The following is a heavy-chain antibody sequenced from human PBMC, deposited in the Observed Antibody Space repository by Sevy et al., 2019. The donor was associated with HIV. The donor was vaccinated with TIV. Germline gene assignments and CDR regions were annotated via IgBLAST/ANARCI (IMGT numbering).Heavy chain of an antibody. Sequence: SQTLSLTCAISGDSVSSNSAAWNWIRQSPSRGLEWLGRTYYRSKWYNDYAVSVKSRITINPDTSKNQFSLQLNSVTPEDTAVYYCARGGWCSSTSCYYYYGMDVWGQGTTATVSS. CDR1: GDSVSSNSAA. V-gene: IGHV6-1*01. CDR3: ARGGWCSSTSCYYYYGMDV. D-gene: IGHD2-2*01. J-gene: IGHJ6*02. CDR2: TYYRSKWYN.